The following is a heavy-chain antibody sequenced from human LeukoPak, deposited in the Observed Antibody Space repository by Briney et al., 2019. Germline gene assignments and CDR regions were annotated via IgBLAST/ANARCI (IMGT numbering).Heavy chain of an antibody. Sequence: LICPVFGGSLSRGGYYRCWFRQHPGKGLEWIGYIYYSGSTYYNPSLKSRVTISVDTSKNQFSLKLSSVTAADTAVYYCARCASAQYYFDYWGQGTLVTVSS. V-gene: IGHV4-31*03. CDR2: IYYSGST. J-gene: IGHJ4*02. D-gene: IGHD4-11*01. CDR1: GGSLSRGGYY. CDR3: ARCASAQYYFDY.